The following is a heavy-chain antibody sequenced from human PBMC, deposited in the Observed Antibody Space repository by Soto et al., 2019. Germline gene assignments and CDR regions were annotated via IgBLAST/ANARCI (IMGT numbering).Heavy chain of an antibody. CDR3: ARPYPYYYDSSGYA. D-gene: IGHD3-22*01. CDR1: GGSISSGCYY. Sequence: SETLSLTCSVSGGSISSGCYYWSWIRQPPGKGLEWIGYIYYSGSTYYNPSLKSRVTISVDTSKNQFSLKLSSVTAADTAVYYCARPYPYYYDSSGYAWSQGTLVTVSS. J-gene: IGHJ5*02. CDR2: IYYSGST. V-gene: IGHV4-30-2*03.